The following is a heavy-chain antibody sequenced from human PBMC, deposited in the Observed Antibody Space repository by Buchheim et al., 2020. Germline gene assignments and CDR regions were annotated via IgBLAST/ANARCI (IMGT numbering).Heavy chain of an antibody. CDR3: ARGGYQLLVDYYYYGMDV. V-gene: IGHV3-30*04. D-gene: IGHD2-2*01. J-gene: IGHJ6*02. CDR2: ISYDGSNK. Sequence: QVQLVESGGGVVQPGRSLRLSCAASGFTFSSYAMHWVRQAPGKGLEWVEVISYDGSNKYYADSVKGRFTISRDNSKNTLYLQMNSLRAEDTAVYYCARGGYQLLVDYYYYGMDVWGQGTT. CDR1: GFTFSSYA.